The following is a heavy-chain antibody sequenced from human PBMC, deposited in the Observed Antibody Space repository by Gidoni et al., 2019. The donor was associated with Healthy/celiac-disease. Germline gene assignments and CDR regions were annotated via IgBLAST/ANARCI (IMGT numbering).Heavy chain of an antibody. V-gene: IGHV3-7*01. CDR2: IKQDGSEK. Sequence: EVQLVESGGGLVQPGGSLRLSCAASGFTFSSYWMSWVRQAPGKGLEWVANIKQDGSEKYYVDSVKGRFTISRDNAKNSLYLQMNSLRAEDTAVYYCASESYNWNSRDDYWGQGTLVTVSS. CDR1: GFTFSSYW. J-gene: IGHJ4*02. D-gene: IGHD1-7*01. CDR3: ASESYNWNSRDDY.